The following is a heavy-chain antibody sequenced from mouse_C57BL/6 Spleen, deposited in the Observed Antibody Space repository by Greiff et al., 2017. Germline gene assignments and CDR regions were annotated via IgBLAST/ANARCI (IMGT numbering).Heavy chain of an antibody. J-gene: IGHJ4*01. Sequence: QVQLQQPGAELVKPGASVKLSCKASGYTFTSYWMHWVKQRPGQGLEWIGMIHPNSGSTNYNEKFKSKATLTVDKSSSTAYMQLSSLTSEDSAVYYCADGSSGDYAMDYWGQGTSVTVSS. D-gene: IGHD1-1*01. CDR1: GYTFTSYW. CDR3: ADGSSGDYAMDY. CDR2: IHPNSGST. V-gene: IGHV1-64*01.